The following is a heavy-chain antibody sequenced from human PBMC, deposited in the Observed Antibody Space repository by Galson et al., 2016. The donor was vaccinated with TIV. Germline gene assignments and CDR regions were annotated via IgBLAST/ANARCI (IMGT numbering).Heavy chain of an antibody. V-gene: IGHV3-23*01. J-gene: IGHJ2*01. D-gene: IGHD1-26*01. Sequence: SLRLSCAASGFSFSSFAMSWVRQAPGKGLEWVASISGSGGHTHYGDSVQGRFTISRDDSKNALFLQMNSLRVEDTAVYYCARDVKTGRDWYFALWGRGTLVTVSS. CDR2: ISGSGGHT. CDR3: ARDVKTGRDWYFAL. CDR1: GFSFSSFA.